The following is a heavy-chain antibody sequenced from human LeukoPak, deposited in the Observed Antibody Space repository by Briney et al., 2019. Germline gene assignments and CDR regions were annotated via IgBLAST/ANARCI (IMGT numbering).Heavy chain of an antibody. V-gene: IGHV3-33*01. CDR2: IWYDGSNK. Sequence: GGSLRLSCAASGFTFSSYGMHWVRQAPGKGLEWVAVIWYDGSNKYYADSVKGRFTISRDNSKNTQYLQMNSLRAEDTAVYYCARDPRSTMSFDYWGQGTLVTVSS. CDR3: ARDPRSTMSFDY. J-gene: IGHJ4*02. D-gene: IGHD3-22*01. CDR1: GFTFSSYG.